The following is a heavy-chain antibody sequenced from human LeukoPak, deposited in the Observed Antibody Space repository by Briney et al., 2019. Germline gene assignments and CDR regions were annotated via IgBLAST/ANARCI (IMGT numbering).Heavy chain of an antibody. Sequence: TASETLSLTCTVSGGSISSYYWSWIRQPPGKGLEWIGYIYYSGSTNYNPSLKSRVTISVDTSKNQFSLKLSSVTAADTAVYYCARERRSSWYYYYYMDVWGKGTTVTVSS. CDR2: IYYSGST. J-gene: IGHJ6*03. V-gene: IGHV4-59*01. CDR3: ARERRSSWYYYYYMDV. CDR1: GGSISSYY. D-gene: IGHD6-13*01.